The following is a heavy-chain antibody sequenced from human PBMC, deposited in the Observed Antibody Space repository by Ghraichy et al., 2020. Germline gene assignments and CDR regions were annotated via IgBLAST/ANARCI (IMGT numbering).Heavy chain of an antibody. D-gene: IGHD5-24*01. CDR3: ASSSRDGYNLLQD. J-gene: IGHJ4*02. Sequence: SVKVSCKASGGTFSSYAISWVRQAPGQGLEWMGGIIPIFGTVNYAQKFQGRVTITADKSTSTAYMELSSLRSEDTAVYYCASSSRDGYNLLQDWGQGTLVTVSS. CDR1: GGTFSSYA. CDR2: IIPIFGTV. V-gene: IGHV1-69*06.